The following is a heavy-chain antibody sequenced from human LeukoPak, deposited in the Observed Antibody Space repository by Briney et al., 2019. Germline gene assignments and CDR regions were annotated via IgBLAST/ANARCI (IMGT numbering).Heavy chain of an antibody. J-gene: IGHJ4*02. D-gene: IGHD3-22*01. CDR1: GYTFTGYY. CDR2: MNPITGVT. CDR3: ARAMFFNSSGYYPYFEF. V-gene: IGHV1-2*02. Sequence: ASVKVSCKSSGYTFTGYYMHWVRQAPGQGLVWMGCMNPITGVTNYAQKFQGRVTMTGDTSISTAYMGLSGLTSDDTATYYCARAMFFNSSGYYPYFEFWDQGTLVTVSS.